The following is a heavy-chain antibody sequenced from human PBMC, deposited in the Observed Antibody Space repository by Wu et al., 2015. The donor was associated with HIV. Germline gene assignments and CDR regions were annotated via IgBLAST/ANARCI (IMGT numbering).Heavy chain of an antibody. CDR1: GYTFTNYG. CDR3: ARDGESSGWYFGCFDY. CDR2: ISTYNGNT. D-gene: IGHD6-19*01. J-gene: IGHJ4*02. V-gene: IGHV1-18*01. Sequence: QVHLVQSGPEVKKPGASVKVSCRTSGYTFTNYGFSWVRQAPGQGLEWMGWISTYNGNTNYAQKLQGRVTMTTDTSTSAAYMELRSLRSDDTAVYYCARDGESSGWYFGCFDYWGQGTLVTVSS.